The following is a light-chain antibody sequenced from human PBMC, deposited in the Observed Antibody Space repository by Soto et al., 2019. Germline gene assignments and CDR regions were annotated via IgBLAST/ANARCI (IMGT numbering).Light chain of an antibody. CDR1: SGSIASNY. CDR3: QSCDATNQV. V-gene: IGLV6-57*01. J-gene: IGLJ3*02. Sequence: NFMLTQPHSVSESTGKTVIISCTRSSGSIASNYVQWYQQRPGSSPTTVIYEDNQRPSGVPDRFSGSIDSSSNSASLTISGLETEDEADYYCQSCDATNQVFGGGTKLTVL. CDR2: EDN.